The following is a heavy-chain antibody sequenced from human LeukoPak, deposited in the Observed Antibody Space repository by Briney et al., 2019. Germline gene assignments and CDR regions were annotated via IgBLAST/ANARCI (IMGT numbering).Heavy chain of an antibody. D-gene: IGHD3-22*01. J-gene: IGHJ5*02. CDR3: ARDQNHYDSRGSSWVNWFDP. CDR2: IYYSGST. V-gene: IGHV4-59*11. CDR1: GGSISSHY. Sequence: SETLSLTCTVSGGSISSHYWSWIRQPPGKGLEWIGHIYYSGSTNHNPSLKSRVSISVDTSKNQFSLKLSSVTAADTAVYYCARDQNHYDSRGSSWVNWFDPWGQGTLVTVSS.